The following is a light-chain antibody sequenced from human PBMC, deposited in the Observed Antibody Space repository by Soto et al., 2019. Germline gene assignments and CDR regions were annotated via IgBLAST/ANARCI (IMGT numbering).Light chain of an antibody. Sequence: QSALTQPASVSWSPGQSITISCTGTSGDIGSYNRVSWYQQHPGKAPKLIIYEVTDRPSGVSNRFSGSRSGNTASLTVSGLKAAEETDYYCCSYAGSSTYGFGTGTKVT. J-gene: IGLJ1*01. V-gene: IGLV2-23*02. CDR2: EVT. CDR1: SGDIGSYNR. CDR3: CSYAGSSTYG.